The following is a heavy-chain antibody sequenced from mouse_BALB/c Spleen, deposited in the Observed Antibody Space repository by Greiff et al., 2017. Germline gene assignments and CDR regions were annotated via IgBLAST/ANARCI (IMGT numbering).Heavy chain of an antibody. CDR3: ASDGNYYAMDY. CDR2: IISGGSYT. J-gene: IGHJ4*01. D-gene: IGHD1-1*01. V-gene: IGHV5-9-3*01. Sequence: DVKLVESGGGLVKPGGSLKLSCAASGFTFGSYAMSWVRQTPEKRLEWVATIISGGSYTYYPDSVKGRFTISRDNAKNTLYLQMSSLRSEDTAMYYCASDGNYYAMDYWGQGTSVTVSS. CDR1: GFTFGSYA.